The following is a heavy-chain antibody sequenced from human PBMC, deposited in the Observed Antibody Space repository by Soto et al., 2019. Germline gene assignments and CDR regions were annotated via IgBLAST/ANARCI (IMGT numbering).Heavy chain of an antibody. D-gene: IGHD3-10*01. CDR1: GVSISSVDW. Sequence: PSDTLSLTCAVSGVSISSVDWWSLVRHPPGKGLEGIGEIYHSGSTNYNPSLKSRVTISVDKSKNQFSLKLSSVTAADTAVYYCARDLYYYGTGSYLGGIDVWGQGATVTVSS. CDR3: ARDLYYYGTGSYLGGIDV. V-gene: IGHV4-4*02. J-gene: IGHJ6*02. CDR2: IYHSGST.